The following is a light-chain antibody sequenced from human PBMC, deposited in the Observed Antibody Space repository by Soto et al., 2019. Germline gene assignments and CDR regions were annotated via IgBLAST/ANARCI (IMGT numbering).Light chain of an antibody. CDR2: DVS. CDR1: QSVSSSH. Sequence: IVLTHSPGTLSLSPWERATLSCRSSQSVSSSHLAWYQQKPGQAPRLLIHDVSDRATGIPARFSGSGSGTDFTLTISSLEPEDFAVYYCQQRSNWPLTFGGGTKVDIK. CDR3: QQRSNWPLT. V-gene: IGKV3-11*01. J-gene: IGKJ4*01.